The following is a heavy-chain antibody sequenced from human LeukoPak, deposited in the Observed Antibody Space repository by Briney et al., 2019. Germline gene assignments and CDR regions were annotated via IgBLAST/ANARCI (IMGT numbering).Heavy chain of an antibody. CDR1: GGSFSGYY. CDR2: INHSGST. Sequence: KTSETLSLTCAVYGGSFSGYYWGWLRQPPGKGLEWIGEINHSGSTNYNPSLKSRVTISVDTSKNQFSLKPSSVTAADTDVYYCARQILALVPAAITNDYWGQGTLVTVSS. D-gene: IGHD2-2*02. CDR3: ARQILALVPAAITNDY. V-gene: IGHV4-34*01. J-gene: IGHJ4*02.